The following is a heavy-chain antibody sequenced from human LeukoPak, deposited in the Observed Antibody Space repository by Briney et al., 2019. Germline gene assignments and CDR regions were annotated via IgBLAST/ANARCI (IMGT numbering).Heavy chain of an antibody. D-gene: IGHD3-22*01. CDR3: ARGAYYYDSSGSRGAFDI. Sequence: ASVKVSCKASGYTFTSYGISWLRQAPGQGLEWMGWISAYNGNTNYAQKLQGRVTMTTDTSTSTAYMELRSLRSDDTAVYYCARGAYYYDSSGSRGAFDIWGQGTMVTVSS. CDR1: GYTFTSYG. CDR2: ISAYNGNT. V-gene: IGHV1-18*01. J-gene: IGHJ3*02.